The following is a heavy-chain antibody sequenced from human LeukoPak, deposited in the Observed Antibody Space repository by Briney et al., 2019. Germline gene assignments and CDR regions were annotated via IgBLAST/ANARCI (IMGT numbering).Heavy chain of an antibody. CDR3: ARLTKNDSGSYRFGKKKRGYMDV. Sequence: SETLSLTCTVSGGSINNYYWSWIRQPAGKGLEWIGRIYTSGSTNYNPSLKSRVTMSVHTSKNQFSLKLSSVTAADTAVYYCARLTKNDSGSYRFGKKKRGYMDVRGKGTTVTISS. D-gene: IGHD3-10*01. J-gene: IGHJ6*03. V-gene: IGHV4-4*07. CDR2: IYTSGST. CDR1: GGSINNYY.